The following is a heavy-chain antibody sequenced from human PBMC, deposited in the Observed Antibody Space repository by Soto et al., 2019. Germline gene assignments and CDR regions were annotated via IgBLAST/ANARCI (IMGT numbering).Heavy chain of an antibody. CDR3: TKEGGLYDFWSGPFHFDL. D-gene: IGHD3-3*01. Sequence: EAQLVESGGGLVQPGRSLRLSCAGSGFIFDDFAIHWVRQAPGKGLEWVSGISWNSDSIGYADSVKGRFTISRDNTKNAQYQQMNCLRIDDPALYYCTKEGGLYDFWSGPFHFDLWGQGTLVTVSS. CDR1: GFIFDDFA. V-gene: IGHV3-9*01. J-gene: IGHJ4*02. CDR2: ISWNSDSI.